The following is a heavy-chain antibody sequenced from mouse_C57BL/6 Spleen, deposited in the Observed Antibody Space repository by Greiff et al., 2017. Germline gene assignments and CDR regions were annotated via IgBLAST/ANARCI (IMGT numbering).Heavy chain of an antibody. V-gene: IGHV1-64*01. D-gene: IGHD1-1*01. CDR2: IHPNSGST. Sequence: QVQLQQPGAGLVKPGASVKLSCKASGYTFTSYWMHWVKQRPGQGLEWIGMIHPNSGSTNYNEKFKSKATLTVDKSSSTAYMQLSSLTSEDSAVYYCAREDYYGSSFAMDYWGQGTSVTVSS. J-gene: IGHJ4*01. CDR3: AREDYYGSSFAMDY. CDR1: GYTFTSYW.